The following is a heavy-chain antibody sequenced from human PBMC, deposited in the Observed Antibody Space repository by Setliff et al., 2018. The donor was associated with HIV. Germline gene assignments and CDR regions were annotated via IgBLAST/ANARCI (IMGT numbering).Heavy chain of an antibody. V-gene: IGHV1-69*05. CDR1: GYTFTSYA. CDR2: IIPIFGTA. J-gene: IGHJ5*02. CDR3: AGGLASQKVPFDP. Sequence: ASVKVSCKASGYTFTSYAISWVRQAPGQGLEWMGGIIPIFGTANYAQKFQGRVTITTDESTSTAYMELSSLGSEDTAVYYCAGGLASQKVPFDPWGQGTLVTVSS. D-gene: IGHD1-1*01.